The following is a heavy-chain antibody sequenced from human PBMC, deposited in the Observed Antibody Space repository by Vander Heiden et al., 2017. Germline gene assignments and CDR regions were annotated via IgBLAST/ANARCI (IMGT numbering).Heavy chain of an antibody. J-gene: IGHJ4*02. Sequence: QVHLVESVGGVVQPGRSMRLSCAASGSTFSSYGMHWVRQAPGKVQARGAVISYDGSHKYYADTVKGQFTISRDNSKNMLYLKMNSLRAEDTAVYYWAKAQDQGWELPLGIWGQGTLVTVSS. CDR3: AKAQDQGWELPLGI. D-gene: IGHD1-26*01. V-gene: IGHV3-30*18. CDR2: ISYDGSHK. CDR1: GSTFSSYG.